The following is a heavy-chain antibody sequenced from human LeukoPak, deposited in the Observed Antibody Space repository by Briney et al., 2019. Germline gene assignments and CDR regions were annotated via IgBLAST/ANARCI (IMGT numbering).Heavy chain of an antibody. J-gene: IGHJ4*02. CDR1: GYTFSSYS. Sequence: ASVKVSCKASGYTFSSYSVTWVRQAPGQGLEWMGWISTYNGNTNYAQSLRGRVTMTTDRSTSTVYMEVRSQRFDDTAVYYCARGVRDFWSGRFDSWGQGTLVTVSS. CDR2: ISTYNGNT. D-gene: IGHD3-3*01. V-gene: IGHV1-18*01. CDR3: ARGVRDFWSGRFDS.